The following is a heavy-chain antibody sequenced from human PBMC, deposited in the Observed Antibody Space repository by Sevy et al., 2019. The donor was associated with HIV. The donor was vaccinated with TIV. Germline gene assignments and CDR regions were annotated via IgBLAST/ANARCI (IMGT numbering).Heavy chain of an antibody. CDR2: ISSGSGYI. D-gene: IGHD3-3*01. V-gene: IGHV3-21*01. CDR1: GFSFSDYN. Sequence: GESLKISCAASGFSFSDYNMNWVRQAPGKGLEWVSFISSGSGYIYYADSMKGRFTISRDNAKNSLYLQLSSLRAEDTAVYYCARDKTILEGRYGMDVWGQGTTVTVSS. J-gene: IGHJ6*02. CDR3: ARDKTILEGRYGMDV.